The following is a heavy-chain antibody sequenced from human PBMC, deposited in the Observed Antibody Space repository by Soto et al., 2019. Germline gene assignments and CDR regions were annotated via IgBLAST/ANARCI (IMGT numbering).Heavy chain of an antibody. Sequence: ASETLSLTCTVSGDSSSSHYWNWIRQPPGKGLEWIGHIYDNGNTNYNPSLRTRVTISLDTSKRQFSLRLTSVTAADTAIYFCAGSTVRHAFDIWGQGTVVTVSS. CDR1: GDSSSSHY. J-gene: IGHJ3*02. CDR2: IYDNGNT. CDR3: AGSTVRHAFDI. V-gene: IGHV4-59*11. D-gene: IGHD4-4*01.